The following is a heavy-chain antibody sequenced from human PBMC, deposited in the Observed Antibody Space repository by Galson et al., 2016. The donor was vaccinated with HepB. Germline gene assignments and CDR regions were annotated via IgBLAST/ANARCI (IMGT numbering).Heavy chain of an antibody. Sequence: SLRLSCAASGFSFSSYGMHWVRQAPGKGPEWVAVIWKDGGKKIHADSVKGRFTISRDNSKNALYLQMNNVRVEDTAVYYCARDGVVITEGLDVWGQGTTVIVSS. CDR2: IWKDGGKK. V-gene: IGHV3-33*01. CDR1: GFSFSSYG. D-gene: IGHD2/OR15-2a*01. CDR3: ARDGVVITEGLDV. J-gene: IGHJ6*02.